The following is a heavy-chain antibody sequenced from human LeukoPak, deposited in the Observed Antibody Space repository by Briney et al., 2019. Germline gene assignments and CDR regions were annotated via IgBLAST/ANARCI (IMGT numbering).Heavy chain of an antibody. CDR2: IYTSGST. CDR3: ARTTEGGYTYGYFYYYMDV. CDR1: GGSISSYY. Sequence: SETLSLTCTVSGGSISSYYWSWIRQPPGKGLEWIGYIYTSGSTNYNPSLKSRVTISVDTSKNQFSLKLSSVTAADTAVYYCARTTEGGYTYGYFYYYMDVWGKGTTVTISS. D-gene: IGHD5-18*01. J-gene: IGHJ6*03. V-gene: IGHV4-59*01.